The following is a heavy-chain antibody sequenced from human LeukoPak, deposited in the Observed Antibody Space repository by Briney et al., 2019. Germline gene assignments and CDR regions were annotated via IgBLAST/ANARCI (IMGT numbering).Heavy chain of an antibody. CDR2: IHYSEST. J-gene: IGHJ6*02. CDR1: GGSIRSYY. V-gene: IGHV4-59*08. Sequence: PSEALSLTCTVSGGSIRSYYWGWIRQPPGKGLEWIGYIHYSESTKYNPSLKSRVTMSVDTSKNQFSLKLSSVTAADTAVYYCVRHRSGDYAWLDVWGQGTTVTVSS. D-gene: IGHD4-17*01. CDR3: VRHRSGDYAWLDV.